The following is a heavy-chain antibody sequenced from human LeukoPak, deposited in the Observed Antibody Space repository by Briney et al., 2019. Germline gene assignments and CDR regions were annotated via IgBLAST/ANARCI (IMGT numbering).Heavy chain of an antibody. J-gene: IGHJ4*02. V-gene: IGHV1-2*02. D-gene: IGHD6-6*01. CDR2: INPNSGGT. CDR3: ARVLGSIAPYYFDY. CDR1: GYTFTGYY. Sequence: ASVKVSCKASGYTFTGYYMHWVRQAPGQGLEWMGWINPNSGGTNYAQKFQGRVTMTRDTSISTAYMELSRLRSDDTAVYYCARVLGSIAPYYFDYWGQGTLVTVSS.